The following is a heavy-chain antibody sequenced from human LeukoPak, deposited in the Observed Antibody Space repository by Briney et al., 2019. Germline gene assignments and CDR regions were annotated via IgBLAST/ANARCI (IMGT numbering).Heavy chain of an antibody. CDR2: ISGSGGST. Sequence: GGSRRLSCAASGFTFSSYAMSWVRQAPGKGLEWVSAISGSGGSTYYADSVKGRFTISRDNSKNTLYLQMNSLRAEDTAVYYCAKAVGQWLVEFDYWGQGTLVTVSS. CDR3: AKAVGQWLVEFDY. D-gene: IGHD6-19*01. V-gene: IGHV3-23*01. CDR1: GFTFSSYA. J-gene: IGHJ4*02.